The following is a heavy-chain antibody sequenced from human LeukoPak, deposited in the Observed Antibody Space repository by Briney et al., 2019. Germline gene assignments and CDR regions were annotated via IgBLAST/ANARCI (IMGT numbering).Heavy chain of an antibody. D-gene: IGHD3-22*01. CDR3: ARVDDSSPNWFAP. Sequence: SETLSLTCTVSGYFICSGYYWGWIGQPPGKRLEWIGTIYHSGSTYYNPSLKSRVTISVNTSKNQYSLKLSSVTAADTAVYYCARVDDSSPNWFAPWGQGTLVTVSS. V-gene: IGHV4-38-2*02. CDR1: GYFICSGYY. CDR2: IYHSGST. J-gene: IGHJ5*02.